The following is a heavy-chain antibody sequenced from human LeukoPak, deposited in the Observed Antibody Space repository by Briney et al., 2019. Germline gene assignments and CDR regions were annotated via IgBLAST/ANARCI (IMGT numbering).Heavy chain of an antibody. CDR2: IKQDGSEI. CDR3: ARSRTSNWSEFDY. V-gene: IGHV3-7*05. Sequence: GGSLRLSCAASGFTFSSHWVAWLRQAPEKGLEWVANIKQDGSEIYYVDSVKGRFTISRDNAKNSLYLQMNSLRAEDTAVYFCARSRTSNWSEFDYWGQGTLVTVSS. D-gene: IGHD6-13*01. CDR1: GFTFSSHW. J-gene: IGHJ4*02.